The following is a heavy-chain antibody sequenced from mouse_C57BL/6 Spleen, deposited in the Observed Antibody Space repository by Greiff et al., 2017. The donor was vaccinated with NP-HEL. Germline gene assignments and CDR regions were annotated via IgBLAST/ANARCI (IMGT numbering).Heavy chain of an antibody. CDR1: GFTFSDYG. V-gene: IGHV5-17*01. Sequence: EVKLVESGGGLVKPGGSLKLSCAASGFTFSDYGMHWVRQAPEKGLEWVAYISSGSSTIYYADTVKGRFTISRDNAKNTLFLQMTSLRSEDTAMYYCARIYYGSIQSFYWYFDVWGTGTTVTVSS. D-gene: IGHD1-1*01. J-gene: IGHJ1*03. CDR3: ARIYYGSIQSFYWYFDV. CDR2: ISSGSSTI.